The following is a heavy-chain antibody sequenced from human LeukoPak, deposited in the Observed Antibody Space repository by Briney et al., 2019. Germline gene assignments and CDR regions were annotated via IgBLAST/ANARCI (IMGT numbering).Heavy chain of an antibody. V-gene: IGHV3-23*01. CDR2: ISGSGDNT. CDR3: AKQWLGYNLDY. D-gene: IGHD5-24*01. J-gene: IGHJ4*02. CDR1: GFTFYNYA. Sequence: PGGSLRLSCAASGFTFYNYALSWVRQAPGKGLEWASSISGSGDNTHYADSVKGRFTVSRDNSKNTVYLQMNSLRAEDTAVYYCAKQWLGYNLDYWGQGTLVTVSS.